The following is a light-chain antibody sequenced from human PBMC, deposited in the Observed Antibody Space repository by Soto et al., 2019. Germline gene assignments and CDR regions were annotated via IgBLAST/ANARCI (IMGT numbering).Light chain of an antibody. J-gene: IGLJ2*01. CDR3: SSYTRSSTVV. Sequence: QSALTQPASVSGSPGQSITISRTGTSSDVGGYNSVSWYQQHPGKAPKLMIYDFSNRHSVVSNRFSGSKYVNTASLTSSVLQAEDEAYYYCSSYTRSSTVVFGGGTKLTVL. V-gene: IGLV2-14*03. CDR2: DFS. CDR1: SSDVGGYNS.